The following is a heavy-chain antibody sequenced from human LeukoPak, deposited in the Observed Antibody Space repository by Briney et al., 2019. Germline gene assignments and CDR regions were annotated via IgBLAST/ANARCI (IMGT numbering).Heavy chain of an antibody. CDR3: ARDSAGDYWLDP. V-gene: IGHV4-39*07. CDR1: GGSISSSSYY. J-gene: IGHJ5*02. CDR2: IYYSGST. D-gene: IGHD7-27*01. Sequence: PSETLSLTCTVSGGSISSSSYYWGWIRQPPGKGLEWIGSIYYSGSTYYNPSLKTRITMSVDTSKNQFSLKLTSVTTADTAVYFCARDSAGDYWLDPWGQGTPVTVSS.